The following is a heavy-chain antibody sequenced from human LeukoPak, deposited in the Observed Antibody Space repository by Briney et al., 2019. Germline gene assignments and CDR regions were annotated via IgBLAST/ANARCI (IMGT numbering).Heavy chain of an antibody. Sequence: GGSLRLSCAASGFTVSSSYMNWVRQAPGKGLEWVSLIYGGGSTYYADSVKGRFTISRDNSKNTLYLQMNSLRAEDTAVYYFAKTSYGDYAPYYFDYWGQGTLVTVSS. CDR2: IYGGGST. CDR3: AKTSYGDYAPYYFDY. D-gene: IGHD4-17*01. J-gene: IGHJ4*02. V-gene: IGHV3-53*01. CDR1: GFTVSSSY.